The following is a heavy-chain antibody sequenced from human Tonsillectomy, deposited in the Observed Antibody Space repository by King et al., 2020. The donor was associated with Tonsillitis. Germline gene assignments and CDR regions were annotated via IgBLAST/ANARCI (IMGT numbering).Heavy chain of an antibody. V-gene: IGHV3-48*01. D-gene: IGHD1-26*01. Sequence: VQLVESGGGLVQPGGSLTLSCAASGFTFSSYSMNWVRQAPGKGLEWVSYISKSGTMYYADSVRGRFTISRDNAGNSLYLQMNSLRAEDTAMYYCAGDPHSLDYWGQGTLVTVSS. CDR3: AGDPHSLDY. J-gene: IGHJ4*02. CDR1: GFTFSSYS. CDR2: ISKSGTM.